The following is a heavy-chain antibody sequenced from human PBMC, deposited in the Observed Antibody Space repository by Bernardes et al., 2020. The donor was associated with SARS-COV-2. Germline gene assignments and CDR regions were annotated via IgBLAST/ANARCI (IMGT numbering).Heavy chain of an antibody. J-gene: IGHJ4*02. CDR2: ISSSGGST. CDR3: ARDPFPYYDSNFFDY. V-gene: IGHV3-23*01. CDR1: GFTFSSYA. Sequence: GGSLRLSCAASGFTFSSYAMNWVRQAPGKGLEWVSTISSSGGSTYYTDSVKGRFTISRDNSKNTLYLQMNSLRAEDTAVYYCARDPFPYYDSNFFDYWGQGTLVTVSS. D-gene: IGHD3-22*01.